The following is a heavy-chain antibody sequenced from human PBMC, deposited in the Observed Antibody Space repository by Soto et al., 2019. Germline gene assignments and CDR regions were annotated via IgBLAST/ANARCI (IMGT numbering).Heavy chain of an antibody. CDR1: GYTFVSYY. CDR2: INSGGGST. D-gene: IGHD3-3*01. Sequence: ASVKVSCKASGYTFVSYYLHWVLQAPGQGLEWMGVINSGGGSTSYAQKFQGRVTMTRDTSTSTVYMELSSLRPEDTAVYYCVRAEEWLSSGYYFDYWGQEPWSPSPQ. V-gene: IGHV1-46*03. J-gene: IGHJ4*01. CDR3: VRAEEWLSSGYYFDY.